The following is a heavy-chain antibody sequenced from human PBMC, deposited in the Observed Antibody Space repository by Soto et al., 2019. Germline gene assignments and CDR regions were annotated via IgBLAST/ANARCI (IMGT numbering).Heavy chain of an antibody. D-gene: IGHD2-2*03. CDR3: ARDNDLDRDGPFDY. Sequence: EVQLVESGGGSVQPGRSLRLSCEASGFSFDDYGMHWVRQGPGKGLEWVSGISWDSGDIYYVDSVKGRFTISRDNAKKSLYLQMNSLRTEDTALSYCARDNDLDRDGPFDYWDQGILVTVSS. J-gene: IGHJ4*02. CDR2: ISWDSGDI. CDR1: GFSFDDYG. V-gene: IGHV3-9*01.